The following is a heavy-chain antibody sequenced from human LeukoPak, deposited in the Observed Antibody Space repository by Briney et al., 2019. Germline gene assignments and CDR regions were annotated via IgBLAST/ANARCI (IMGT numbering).Heavy chain of an antibody. Sequence: PGGSLRLSCEASGFTFSSRCMSWVRQAPGKGLEWVANIKQDGSEKYYVDSVKGRFTISRDNAKNSLYLQMSILRAADTAVYYCARVRIAVAVSAFDIWGQGTMVTVSS. CDR1: GFTFSSRC. CDR3: ARVRIAVAVSAFDI. J-gene: IGHJ3*02. V-gene: IGHV3-7*01. D-gene: IGHD6-19*01. CDR2: IKQDGSEK.